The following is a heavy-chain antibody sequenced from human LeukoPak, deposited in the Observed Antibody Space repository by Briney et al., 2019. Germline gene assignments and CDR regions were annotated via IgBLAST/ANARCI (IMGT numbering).Heavy chain of an antibody. Sequence: PSETRSLTCSVSRGSIRTADYYWAWVRQPPGEGLEWQRSIYFSGTPYFNPSLKSRVAVSIDTSKNQFFLKVTSANASDTAVYFCARTSSWYAGAWFDSCGQGTLVTVSS. CDR2: IYFSGTP. V-gene: IGHV4-39*01. J-gene: IGHJ5*01. D-gene: IGHD6-13*01. CDR1: RGSIRTADYY. CDR3: ARTSSWYAGAWFDS.